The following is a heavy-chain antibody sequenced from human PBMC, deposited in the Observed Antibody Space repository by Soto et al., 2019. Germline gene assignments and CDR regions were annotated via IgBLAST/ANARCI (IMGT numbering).Heavy chain of an antibody. CDR1: GGTFSSHT. J-gene: IGHJ2*01. Sequence: QDQLVQSGAEVKKPGSSVKVSCKASGGTFSSHTFSWVRQAPGQGLEWMGRIIPALGTATYAQKVQGRVTITADESATTFYMELNSLRSEDTAVYYCARPDFGDYWYFDLWGRGTLVTVSS. CDR2: IIPALGTA. CDR3: ARPDFGDYWYFDL. D-gene: IGHD4-17*01. V-gene: IGHV1-69*08.